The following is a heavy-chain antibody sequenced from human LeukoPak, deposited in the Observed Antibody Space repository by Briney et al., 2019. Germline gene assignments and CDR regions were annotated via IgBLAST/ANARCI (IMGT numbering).Heavy chain of an antibody. D-gene: IGHD6-6*01. CDR2: INHSGST. CDR1: GGSFSGYY. V-gene: IGHV4-34*01. J-gene: IGHJ4*02. CDR3: ARKAARYFDY. Sequence: PSETPSLTCAVYGGSFSGYYWSWIRQPPGKGLEWIGEINHSGSTNYNPSLKSRVTISVDTSKNQFSLKLSSVTAADTAVYYCARKAARYFDYWGQGTLVTVSS.